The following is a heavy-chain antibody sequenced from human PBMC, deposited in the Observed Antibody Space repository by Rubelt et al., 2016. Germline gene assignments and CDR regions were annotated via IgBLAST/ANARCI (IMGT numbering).Heavy chain of an antibody. Sequence: EWVSYISSTITSGYYADSVKGRFTVSREIAKNSLYLQMNSLRDEDTAVYYCARVRAEDFSGYYYNFDYWGQGTLVTVSS. CDR3: ARVRAEDFSGYYYNFDY. V-gene: IGHV3-48*02. J-gene: IGHJ4*02. CDR2: ISSTITSG. D-gene: IGHD3-22*01.